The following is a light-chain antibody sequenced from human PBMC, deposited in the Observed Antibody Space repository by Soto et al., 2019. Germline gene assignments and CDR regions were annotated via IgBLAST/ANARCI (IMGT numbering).Light chain of an antibody. CDR1: SSNIGNNY. CDR2: DND. J-gene: IGLJ1*01. CDR3: GTWHSTLSAHYV. V-gene: IGLV1-51*01. Sequence: QSVLTQPPSVSGAPGQKVTISCSGSSSNIGNNYVSWYQHLPGTAPKLLIYDNDKRPSGIPDRFSGSKSGTSATLGITGLQTGDEAEYYCGTWHSTLSAHYVFETGSKAAVL.